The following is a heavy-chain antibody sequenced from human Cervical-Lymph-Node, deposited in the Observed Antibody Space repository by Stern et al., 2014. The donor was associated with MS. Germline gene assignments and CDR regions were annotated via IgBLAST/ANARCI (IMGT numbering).Heavy chain of an antibody. CDR3: ARQDGYILDY. CDR2: ITSASAYV. V-gene: IGHV3-21*01. CDR1: GFAFSYYD. Sequence: VQLVESGGDLVKPGGSLRLSCAGSGFAFSYYDMNWVRQAPGKGLEWLSSITSASAYVFYADSVKGRFTISRDNAKNSLYLQMDSLRADDTAVYYCARQDGYILDYWGRGTLVSVSS. D-gene: IGHD5-24*01. J-gene: IGHJ4*02.